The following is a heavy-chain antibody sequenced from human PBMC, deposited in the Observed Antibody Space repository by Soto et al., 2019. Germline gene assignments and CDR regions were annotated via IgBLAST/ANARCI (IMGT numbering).Heavy chain of an antibody. J-gene: IGHJ4*02. CDR3: AKMERMTPYTHLR. V-gene: IGHV3-23*01. CDR2: ISGRDAYT. CDR1: GFTISNYG. Sequence: DVQVLESGGGLVQPGGSLRLSCEASGFTISNYGMAWVRQAPGKGLEWVSAISGRDAYTYYADSVKGRFTISRDNSKNTLYLQMSSLTAEDTALYYCAKMERMTPYTHLRWGQGTLVTVSS. D-gene: IGHD1-1*01.